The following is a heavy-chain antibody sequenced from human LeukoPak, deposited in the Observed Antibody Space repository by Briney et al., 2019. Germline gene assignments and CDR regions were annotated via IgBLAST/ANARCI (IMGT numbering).Heavy chain of an antibody. CDR2: ISYDGSNK. Sequence: GGSLRLSCAASGFTFSSYAMHWVRQAPGKGLEWVAVISYDGSNKYYADSVKGRFTISRDNSKNTLYLQMNSLRAEDTAVYYCARDQPQMVYALSGFSDYWGQGTLVTVSS. V-gene: IGHV3-30-3*01. D-gene: IGHD2-8*01. CDR3: ARDQPQMVYALSGFSDY. CDR1: GFTFSSYA. J-gene: IGHJ4*02.